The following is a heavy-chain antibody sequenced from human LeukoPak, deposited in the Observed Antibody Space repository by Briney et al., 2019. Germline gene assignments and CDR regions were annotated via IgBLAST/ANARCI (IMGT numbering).Heavy chain of an antibody. CDR2: INPNSGGT. CDR3: ARSTSGLWFGELSPGGFDY. Sequence: ASVKVSCKASGYTFTSYGISWVRQAPGQGLEWMGWINPNSGGTNYAQKFRGWVTMTRDTSISTAYMELSRLRSDDTAVYYCARSTSGLWFGELSPGGFDYWGQGTLVTVSS. V-gene: IGHV1-2*04. CDR1: GYTFTSYG. D-gene: IGHD3-10*01. J-gene: IGHJ4*02.